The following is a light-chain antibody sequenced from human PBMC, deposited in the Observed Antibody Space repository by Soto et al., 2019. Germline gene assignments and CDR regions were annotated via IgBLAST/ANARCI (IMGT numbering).Light chain of an antibody. CDR3: QQYGDSPWA. V-gene: IGKV3-20*01. Sequence: EIVLTQSPGTLSLSPGERATLSCRASQSVTSTFLAWYQHKPGQAPRLLIYGVSKRATGIPDRFSGSGSGTDFTLTITRLEPEDFAVYYCQQYGDSPWAFGQGTKVDIK. CDR1: QSVTSTF. J-gene: IGKJ1*01. CDR2: GVS.